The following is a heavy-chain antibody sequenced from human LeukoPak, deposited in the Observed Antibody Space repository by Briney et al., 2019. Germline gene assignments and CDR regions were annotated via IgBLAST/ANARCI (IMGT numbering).Heavy chain of an antibody. CDR3: AKDPRYCSSTSCYAGGGYFDY. CDR2: ISSSGSTI. J-gene: IGHJ4*02. D-gene: IGHD2-2*01. V-gene: IGHV3-48*03. Sequence: GGSLRLSCAASGFTFSSYEMNWVRQAPGKGLEWVSYISSSGSTIYYADSVKGRFTISRDNAKNSLYLQMNSLRAEDTAVYYCAKDPRYCSSTSCYAGGGYFDYWGQGTLVTVSS. CDR1: GFTFSSYE.